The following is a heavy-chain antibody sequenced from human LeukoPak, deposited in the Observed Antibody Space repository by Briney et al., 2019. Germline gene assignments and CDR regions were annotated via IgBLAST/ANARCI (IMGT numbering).Heavy chain of an antibody. V-gene: IGHV1-18*01. CDR1: GYTFTSYG. Sequence: VASVKVSCKASGYTFTSYGISWVRQAPGQGLEWMGWISAYNGDTNYAQKLQGRVTMTTDTSTSTAYMELRSLISDDTAVYYCAREFLKGYSDPWGRGTLVTVSS. CDR2: ISAYNGDT. D-gene: IGHD6-13*01. CDR3: AREFLKGYSDP. J-gene: IGHJ5*02.